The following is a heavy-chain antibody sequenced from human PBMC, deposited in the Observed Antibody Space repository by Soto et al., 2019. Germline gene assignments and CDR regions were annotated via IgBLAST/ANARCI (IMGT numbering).Heavy chain of an antibody. V-gene: IGHV4-34*01. Sequence: SETLSLTCAVYGGSFSGYYWSWIRQPPGKGLEWIGEINHSGSTNYNPSLKSRVTISVDTSKNQFSLKLSSVTAADTAVYYCARKGRNYGSGSSSAGPYYYYYYMDVWGKGTTVTVSS. CDR3: ARKGRNYGSGSSSAGPYYYYYYMDV. CDR2: INHSGST. J-gene: IGHJ6*03. CDR1: GGSFSGYY. D-gene: IGHD3-10*01.